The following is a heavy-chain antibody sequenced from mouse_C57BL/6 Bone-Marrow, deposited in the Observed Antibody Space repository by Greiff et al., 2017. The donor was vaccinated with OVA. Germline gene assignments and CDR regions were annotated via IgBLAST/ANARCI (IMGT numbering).Heavy chain of an antibody. CDR2: IYPGNSDT. V-gene: IGHV1-5*01. J-gene: IGHJ4*01. CDR1: GYTFTSYW. Sequence: EVQLQQSGTVLARPGASVKMSCKTSGYTFTSYWMHWVKQRPGQGLEWIGAIYPGNSDTSYNQKFKGKAKLTAVTSASTAYMELSSLTNEDSAVYYCTRSGLGIYDGYYPAMDYWGQGTSVTVSS. CDR3: TRSGLGIYDGYYPAMDY. D-gene: IGHD2-3*01.